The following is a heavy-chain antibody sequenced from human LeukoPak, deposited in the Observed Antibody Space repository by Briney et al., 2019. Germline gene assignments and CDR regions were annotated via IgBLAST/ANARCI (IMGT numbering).Heavy chain of an antibody. Sequence: SETLSLTCTVSGGSISSYYWSWIRQPPGKGLEWIGYIYYSGSTNYNPSLESRVTISVDTSKNQFSLKLSSVTAADTAVYYCAREERYGSSYDYWGQGTLVTVSS. D-gene: IGHD3-10*01. CDR1: GGSISSYY. CDR3: AREERYGSSYDY. J-gene: IGHJ4*02. CDR2: IYYSGST. V-gene: IGHV4-59*01.